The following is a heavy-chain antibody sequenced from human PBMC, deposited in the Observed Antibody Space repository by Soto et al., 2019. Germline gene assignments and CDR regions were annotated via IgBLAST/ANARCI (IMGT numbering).Heavy chain of an antibody. J-gene: IGHJ4*02. CDR3: ARDRWGQDGRQGRFDY. D-gene: IGHD3-16*01. V-gene: IGHV1-69*12. CDR1: GDTFGSHA. Sequence: QVQLVQSGAEVKKPGSSVKVSCKASGDTFGSHAISWVRQAPGQGLEWMGGIIPIFGTANYAQKLQGRVTITADESTSTAYMELSSLRSEDTAVYYCARDRWGQDGRQGRFDYWGQGTLVSVSS. CDR2: IIPIFGTA.